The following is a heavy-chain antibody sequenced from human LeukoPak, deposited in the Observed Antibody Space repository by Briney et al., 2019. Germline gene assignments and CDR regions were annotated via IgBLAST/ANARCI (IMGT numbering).Heavy chain of an antibody. CDR2: IYYSGST. Sequence: SETLSLTCTVSGGSISSSSYYWGWIRQPPGKGLEWIGSIYYSGSTYYKPSLKSRVTISVDTSKNQFSLKLSSVTAADTAVYYCARTSRIWFGELYWFDPWGQGTLVTVSS. J-gene: IGHJ5*02. D-gene: IGHD3-10*01. V-gene: IGHV4-39*01. CDR1: GGSISSSSYY. CDR3: ARTSRIWFGELYWFDP.